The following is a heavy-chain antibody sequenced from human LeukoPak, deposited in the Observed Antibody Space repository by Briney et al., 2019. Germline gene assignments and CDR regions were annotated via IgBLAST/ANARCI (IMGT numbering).Heavy chain of an antibody. Sequence: GRSLRLSCAASGFTFDDYAMHWVRQAPGKGLEWVSGISWNSGSIGYADSVKGRFTISRDNAKNSLYLQMNSLRAEDTAVYYCARYYDFWSGYPPWDYWGQGTLVTVSS. CDR1: GFTFDDYA. CDR3: ARYYDFWSGYPPWDY. V-gene: IGHV3-9*01. CDR2: ISWNSGSI. J-gene: IGHJ4*02. D-gene: IGHD3-3*01.